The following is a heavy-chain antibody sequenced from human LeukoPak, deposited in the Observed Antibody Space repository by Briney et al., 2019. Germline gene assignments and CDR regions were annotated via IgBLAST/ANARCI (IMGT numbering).Heavy chain of an antibody. CDR2: IIPIFGTP. CDR3: ARDLAGGIGSDY. CDR1: GYTFTGYY. D-gene: IGHD6-19*01. J-gene: IGHJ4*02. V-gene: IGHV1-18*04. Sequence: ASVKVSCKASGYTFTGYYMHWVRQAPGQGLEWMGGIIPIFGTPNYAQKLQGRVTMTTDTSTSTAYMELRSLRSDDTAVYYCARDLAGGIGSDYWGQGTLVTVSS.